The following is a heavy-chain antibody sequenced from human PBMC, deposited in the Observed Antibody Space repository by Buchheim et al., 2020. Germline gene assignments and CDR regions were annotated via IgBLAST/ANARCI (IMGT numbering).Heavy chain of an antibody. Sequence: EVQLLESGGGLVQPGGSLRLSCAASGFTFSSYAMSWVRQAPGKGLEWVSAISGSGGSTYYADSVKGRFTISRATSKNTLYLQMNSLRAEDTAVYYCAKDGGGYYYDSSGSYDYWGQGTL. J-gene: IGHJ4*02. V-gene: IGHV3-23*01. CDR1: GFTFSSYA. CDR2: ISGSGGST. CDR3: AKDGGGYYYDSSGSYDY. D-gene: IGHD3-22*01.